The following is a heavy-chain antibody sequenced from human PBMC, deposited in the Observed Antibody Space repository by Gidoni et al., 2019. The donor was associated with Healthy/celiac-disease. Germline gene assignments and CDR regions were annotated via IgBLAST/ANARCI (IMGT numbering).Heavy chain of an antibody. D-gene: IGHD5-12*01. J-gene: IGHJ4*02. CDR3: AAAPGDSGYGAPLDY. CDR1: GFTFTSSA. V-gene: IGHV1-58*01. CDR2: IVVGSGNT. Sequence: QMQLVQSGPEVKKPGTSVKVSCKASGFTFTSSAVQWVRQARGQRLEWIGWIVVGSGNTNYAQKFQERVTITRDMSTSTAYMELSSLRSEDTAVYYCAAAPGDSGYGAPLDYWGQGTLVTVSS.